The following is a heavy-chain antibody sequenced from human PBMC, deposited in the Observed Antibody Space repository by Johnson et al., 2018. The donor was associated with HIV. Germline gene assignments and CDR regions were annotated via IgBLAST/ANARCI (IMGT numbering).Heavy chain of an antibody. CDR2: INSDGSNV. V-gene: IGHV3-74*02. J-gene: IGHJ3*02. CDR1: GLTFSNYW. CDR3: AKGARGYSGYEGGDI. Sequence: VQLVESGGGLVQPGGSLRLSCAASGLTFSNYWMHWVRQAPGKGPVWVSRINSDGSNVNYADSVKGRFTISRNNSKNTLCLQMNSLRAEDTAVYYCAKGARGYSGYEGGDIWGQGTMVTVSS. D-gene: IGHD5-12*01.